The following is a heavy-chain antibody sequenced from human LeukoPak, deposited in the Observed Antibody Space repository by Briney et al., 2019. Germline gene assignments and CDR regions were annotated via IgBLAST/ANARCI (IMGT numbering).Heavy chain of an antibody. CDR2: IYTSGST. V-gene: IGHV4-61*02. CDR3: ARVTTGGYYNC. Sequence: KPSETLSLTCTVSGGSISSGSYYWSWIRQPAGKGLEWIGRIYTSGSTNYNPSLKSRVTISVDTSKNQFSLKLSSVTAADTAGYYCARVTTGGYYNCWGQGTLVTVSS. CDR1: GGSISSGSYY. J-gene: IGHJ4*02. D-gene: IGHD3-22*01.